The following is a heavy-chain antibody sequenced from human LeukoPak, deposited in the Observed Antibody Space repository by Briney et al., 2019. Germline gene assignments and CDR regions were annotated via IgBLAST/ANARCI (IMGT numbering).Heavy chain of an antibody. CDR3: ARRRTAMAGDYFDY. V-gene: IGHV4-59*08. D-gene: IGHD5-18*01. Sequence: SETLSLTCTVSGGSISSYYWSWTRQPPGKGLEWIGYIYYSGSTNYNPSLKSRVTISVDTSKNQFSLKLSSVTAADTAVYYCARRRTAMAGDYFDYWGQGTLVTVSS. CDR2: IYYSGST. CDR1: GGSISSYY. J-gene: IGHJ4*02.